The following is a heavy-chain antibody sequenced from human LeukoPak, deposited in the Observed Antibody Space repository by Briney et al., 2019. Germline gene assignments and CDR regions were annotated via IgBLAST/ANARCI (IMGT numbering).Heavy chain of an antibody. Sequence: SGGSLRLSCAVSGFTFSTHSMTWVRQAPGEGLEWVSYISSGSNNIYYADSMKGRFPISRDNAKNSLYLEMNRLRGEDTAVYYCAMIPCGGDCYRSAFDFWGQGTMVTVSS. J-gene: IGHJ3*01. CDR2: ISSGSNNI. D-gene: IGHD2-21*01. CDR1: GFTFSTHS. CDR3: AMIPCGGDCYRSAFDF. V-gene: IGHV3-48*01.